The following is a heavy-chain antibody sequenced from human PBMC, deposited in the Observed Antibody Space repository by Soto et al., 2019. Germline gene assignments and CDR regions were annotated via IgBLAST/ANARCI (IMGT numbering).Heavy chain of an antibody. CDR1: GFTFSSYA. D-gene: IGHD3-16*02. CDR3: AKDYIWGSYRHNYFDY. J-gene: IGHJ4*02. V-gene: IGHV3-23*01. Sequence: GGSLRLSCAASGFTFSSYAMSWVRQAPGKGLEWVSAISGSGGSTYYADSVKGRFTISRDNSKNTLYLQMNSLRAEDTAVYYCAKDYIWGSYRHNYFDYCGQGTLVTVSS. CDR2: ISGSGGST.